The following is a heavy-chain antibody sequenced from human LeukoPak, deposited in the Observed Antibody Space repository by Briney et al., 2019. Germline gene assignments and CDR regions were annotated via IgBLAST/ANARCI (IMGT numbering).Heavy chain of an antibody. CDR3: ARASGGYPKYYFDY. D-gene: IGHD2-15*01. CDR2: INPNNGGT. J-gene: IGHJ4*02. Sequence: GASVKVSCKASGYTFTGYYMHWVRQAPGQGLEWTGRINPNNGGTNYAQKFQGRVTMTRDTSISIAYMELSRLRSDDTAVYYCARASGGYPKYYFDYWGQGTLVAVSS. V-gene: IGHV1-2*06. CDR1: GYTFTGYY.